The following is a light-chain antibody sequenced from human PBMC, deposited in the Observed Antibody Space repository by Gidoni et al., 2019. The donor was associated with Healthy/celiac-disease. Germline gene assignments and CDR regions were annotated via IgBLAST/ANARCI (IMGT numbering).Light chain of an antibody. CDR2: GKN. CDR3: DSRDSSGNLVV. V-gene: IGLV3-19*01. Sequence: SSELTQAPAVSLALGQPVRITCEGDSLRRDYASWYQQKPGQAPVLVIYGKNNRPSGIPDRFSGSSSGNTASLTITGAQAEDEADYYCDSRDSSGNLVVFGEGTKLTVL. CDR1: SLRRDY. J-gene: IGLJ2*01.